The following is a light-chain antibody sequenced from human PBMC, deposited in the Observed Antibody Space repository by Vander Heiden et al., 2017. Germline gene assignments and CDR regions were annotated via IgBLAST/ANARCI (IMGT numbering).Light chain of an antibody. Sequence: DTVMTQSPLSLPVTPGAPAAIYCRSSPSHLNSNGYNYLDWYLQKPGQSPQLLIYFGSNRASGVPYRFSGSGSGTDFTLKISRVEAEDVGVYYCMQALQTTWTFGQGTKVEIK. CDR2: FGS. CDR3: MQALQTTWT. CDR1: PSHLNSNGYNY. V-gene: IGKV2-28*01. J-gene: IGKJ1*01.